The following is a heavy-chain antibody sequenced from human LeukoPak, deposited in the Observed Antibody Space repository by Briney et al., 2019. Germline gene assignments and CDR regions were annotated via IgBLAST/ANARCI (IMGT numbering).Heavy chain of an antibody. Sequence: GGSLRLSCAASGFTFSSYSMNWVRQAPGKGLEWVSSISSSSSYIYYADSVKGRFTISRDNAKNSLYLHMNSLRAEDTAFYYCARIETKYYGSGAQSWGQGTLVTVSS. V-gene: IGHV3-21*04. CDR3: ARIETKYYGSGAQS. D-gene: IGHD3-10*01. CDR1: GFTFSSYS. CDR2: ISSSSSYI. J-gene: IGHJ5*02.